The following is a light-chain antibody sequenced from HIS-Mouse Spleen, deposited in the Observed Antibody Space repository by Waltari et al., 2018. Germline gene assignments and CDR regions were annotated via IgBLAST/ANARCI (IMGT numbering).Light chain of an antibody. CDR1: QGISSY. V-gene: IGKV1-9*01. Sequence: DIQLTQSPSFLSASVGDRVTITCRASQGISSYLAWYQQKPGKAPKLLIYAASTLQSGVPSRFSGSGSGTEFTLIISSLQPEDFATYYCQQLNSYPRFTFGPGTKVDIK. CDR2: AAS. J-gene: IGKJ3*01. CDR3: QQLNSYPRFT.